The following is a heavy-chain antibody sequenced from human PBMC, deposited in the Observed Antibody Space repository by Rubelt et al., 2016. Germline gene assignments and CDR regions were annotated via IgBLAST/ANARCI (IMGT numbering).Heavy chain of an antibody. Sequence: QVQLVQSGAEVKRPGASVKVSCKVSGHTLTQLSMHWVRQAPGKGLEWMGGFDPEYGVTIDAQKFQGRVTMTEDTSTDTAYMELRSLRSDDTAVYYCAAGLQYNWFDPWGQGTLVTVSS. D-gene: IGHD4-11*01. V-gene: IGHV1-24*01. CDR3: AAGLQYNWFDP. CDR1: GHTLTQLS. J-gene: IGHJ5*02. CDR2: FDPEYGVT.